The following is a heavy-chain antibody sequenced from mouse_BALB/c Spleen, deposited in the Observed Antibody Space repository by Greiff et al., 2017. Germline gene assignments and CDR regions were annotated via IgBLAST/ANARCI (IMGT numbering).Heavy chain of an antibody. CDR3: ARWGRYQAMDY. CDR2: IDPYYGGT. D-gene: IGHD2-14*01. V-gene: IGHV1S135*01. CDR1: GYSFTGYN. Sequence: EVQLQQSGPELETPGASVKISCKVSGYSFTGYNMNWVKQSHGKSLEWLGNIDPYYGGTSYNQKFKGKSTLTVDKSSSTAYMQLKSLTSEDSAVYYCARWGRYQAMDYWGQGTSVTVSS. J-gene: IGHJ4*01.